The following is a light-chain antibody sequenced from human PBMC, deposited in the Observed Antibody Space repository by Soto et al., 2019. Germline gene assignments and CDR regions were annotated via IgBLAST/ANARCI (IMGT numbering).Light chain of an antibody. J-gene: IGKJ5*01. CDR1: GSVGRP. V-gene: IGKV3-15*01. CDR3: QPSNNWPPN. CDR2: DAS. Sequence: EVVLTQSPSTLSVSVGERVTLSCRASGSVGRPLAWYHQTPGQAPQLLIFDASTRATGVPARFSRSGSGTEFTLTVSSLPSEDIAVYFCQPSNNWPPNFGQGTRLEIK.